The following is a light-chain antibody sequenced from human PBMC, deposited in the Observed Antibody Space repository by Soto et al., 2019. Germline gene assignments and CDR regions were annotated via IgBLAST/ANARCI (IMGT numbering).Light chain of an antibody. V-gene: IGLV2-14*01. Sequence: QSALTQPASVSGSPGQSITISCTGTSSDVGGYNYVSWYQQYPGKAPKLIVYEVNNRPSGVSGRFSGSKSGNTASLTISGLLDDDEADYYCSSYTSSTTYVFGTGPKVTVL. CDR3: SSYTSSTTYV. CDR1: SSDVGGYNY. CDR2: EVN. J-gene: IGLJ1*01.